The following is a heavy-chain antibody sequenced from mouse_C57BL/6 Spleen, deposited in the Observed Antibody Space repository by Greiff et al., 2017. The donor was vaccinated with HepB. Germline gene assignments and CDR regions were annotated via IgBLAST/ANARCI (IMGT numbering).Heavy chain of an antibody. J-gene: IGHJ3*01. V-gene: IGHV1-64*01. CDR3: ARGGYYGSSYVVAY. CDR2: IHPNSGST. CDR1: GYTFTSYW. Sequence: QVQLQQPGAELVKPGASVKLSCKASGYTFTSYWMHWVKQRPGQGLEWIGMIHPNSGSTNYNEKFKSKATLTVDKSSSTAYMQLSSLTSEDSAVYYCARGGYYGSSYVVAYWGQGTLVTVSA. D-gene: IGHD1-1*01.